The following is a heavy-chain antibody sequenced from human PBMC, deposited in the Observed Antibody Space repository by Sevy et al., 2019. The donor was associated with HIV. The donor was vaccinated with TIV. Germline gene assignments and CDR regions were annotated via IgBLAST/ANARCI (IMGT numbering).Heavy chain of an antibody. CDR1: GFIFSGYG. CDR3: AKDRITAARFQH. CDR2: ISGSGGST. V-gene: IGHV3-23*01. J-gene: IGHJ1*01. D-gene: IGHD6-13*01. Sequence: GGSLRLSCAASGFIFSGYGMSWVRQAPGQGLEWVSAISGSGGSTYYADSVKGRFTISRDNFRNTLYLQMNSLRAEDTAVYYCAKDRITAARFQHWGQGTRVTVS.